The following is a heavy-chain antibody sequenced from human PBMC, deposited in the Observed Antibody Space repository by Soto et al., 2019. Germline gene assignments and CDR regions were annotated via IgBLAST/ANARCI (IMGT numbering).Heavy chain of an antibody. CDR1: GFTFSSYA. CDR2: ISSNGGST. D-gene: IGHD1-26*01. Sequence: GGSLRLSCSASGFTFSSYAMHWVRQAPGKGLEYVSAISSNGGSTYYADSVKGRFTISRDNSKNTLYLQMSSLRAEDTAVYYCVKEAIGAEQFYFDYWGQGTLVTVSS. J-gene: IGHJ4*02. V-gene: IGHV3-64D*08. CDR3: VKEAIGAEQFYFDY.